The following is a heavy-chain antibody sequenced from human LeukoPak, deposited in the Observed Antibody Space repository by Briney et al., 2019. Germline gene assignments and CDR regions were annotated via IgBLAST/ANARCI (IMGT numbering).Heavy chain of an antibody. Sequence: GGSLRLSCAASGFTFSSYAMHWVRQAPGKGLEWVAVISYDESNKYYADSVKGRFTIPRDNSKNTLYLQMNGLRAEDTAVYYCARGFVERGYTYGYVMDFDYWGQGTLVTVSS. CDR1: GFTFSSYA. CDR3: ARGFVERGYTYGYVMDFDY. V-gene: IGHV3-30*04. CDR2: ISYDESNK. J-gene: IGHJ4*02. D-gene: IGHD5-18*01.